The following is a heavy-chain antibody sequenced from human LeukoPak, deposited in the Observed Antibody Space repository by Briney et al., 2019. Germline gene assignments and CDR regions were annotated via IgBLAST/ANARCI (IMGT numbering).Heavy chain of an antibody. CDR3: ARDDGIRHTMDV. J-gene: IGHJ6*02. D-gene: IGHD1-14*01. CDR2: ISTYNGIT. CDR1: GYTFTSYG. V-gene: IGHV1-18*01. Sequence: GASVKVSCKASGYTFTSYGISWVRQAPGQGLEWMGWISTYNGITNYAQNLQDRVTVTTDTSTSTAYIDLRSLRSDDTAIYYCARDDGIRHTMDVWGQGTTVTVSS.